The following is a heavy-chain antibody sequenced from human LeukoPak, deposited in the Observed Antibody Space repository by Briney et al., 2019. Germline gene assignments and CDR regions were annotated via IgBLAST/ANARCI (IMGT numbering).Heavy chain of an antibody. V-gene: IGHV3-53*01. CDR2: IYSGGAT. Sequence: PGGSLRLSCAASGFDVGRNYMTWVRQAPGKGLEWVSFIYSGGATYYADSVRGRFTISRDSSKNTLYLQMNSLRAEDTAVYYCAREAGVGATDYWGQGTLVTVSS. CDR3: AREAGVGATDY. CDR1: GFDVGRNY. D-gene: IGHD1-26*01. J-gene: IGHJ4*02.